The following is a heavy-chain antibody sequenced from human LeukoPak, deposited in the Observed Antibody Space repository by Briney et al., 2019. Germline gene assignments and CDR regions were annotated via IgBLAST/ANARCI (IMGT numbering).Heavy chain of an antibody. J-gene: IGHJ4*02. D-gene: IGHD2-15*01. CDR2: MYYSGIT. CDR3: VRSSTYHLFDD. V-gene: IGHV4-59*08. CDR1: GGSISSYY. Sequence: SETLSLTCTVSGGSISSYYCSWFRQPPGKGLEWIGYMYYSGITNYNPSLKRRVTISVDMSKNQFSLKLSSVTAADTAVYYCVRSSTYHLFDDWGQGTLVTVSS.